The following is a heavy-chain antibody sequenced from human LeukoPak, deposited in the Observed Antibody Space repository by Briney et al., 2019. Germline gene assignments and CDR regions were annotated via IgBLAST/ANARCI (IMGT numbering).Heavy chain of an antibody. CDR1: GFTFSSYW. CDR3: ARDHFGVVIRHLGYYYHGMDV. Sequence: GGSLRLSCAASGFTFSSYWMTWVRQAPGKGLEWVANIKQDGSKKNYVDSVKGRFTISRDNAKNSLYLQMNSLRAEDTAVYYCARDHFGVVIRHLGYYYHGMDVWGQGTTVTVSS. CDR2: IKQDGSKK. J-gene: IGHJ6*02. D-gene: IGHD3-3*01. V-gene: IGHV3-7*01.